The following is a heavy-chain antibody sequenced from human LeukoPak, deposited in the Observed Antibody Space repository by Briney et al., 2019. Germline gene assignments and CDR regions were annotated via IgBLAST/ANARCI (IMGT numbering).Heavy chain of an antibody. V-gene: IGHV3-23*01. D-gene: IGHD3-22*01. CDR2: FSGSGGST. CDR3: AKDGAAYYYDTSGYYYFDY. CDR1: GFPFSTYA. J-gene: IGHJ4*02. Sequence: GGSLRLSFAASGFPFSTYAMSWVRRAPGKGLEWVSAFSGSGGSTYYADSVKGRFTISRDNSKNTLYLQMNSLRAEDTAVYYCAKDGAAYYYDTSGYYYFDYWGQGTLVTVSS.